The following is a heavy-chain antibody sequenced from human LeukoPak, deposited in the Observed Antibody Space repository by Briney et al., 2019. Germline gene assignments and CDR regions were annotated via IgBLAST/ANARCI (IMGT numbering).Heavy chain of an antibody. D-gene: IGHD6-13*01. V-gene: IGHV1-2*02. J-gene: IGHJ6*02. CDR1: GYTFTGYY. Sequence: ASVKVSCKASGYTFTGYYMHWVRQAPGQGLEWMGWINPNSGGTNYAQKFQGRVTMTRDTSISTAYMELSRLRSDDTAVYYCARVGGSSWPTYYYGMDVWGQGTTVIVSS. CDR3: ARVGGSSWPTYYYGMDV. CDR2: INPNSGGT.